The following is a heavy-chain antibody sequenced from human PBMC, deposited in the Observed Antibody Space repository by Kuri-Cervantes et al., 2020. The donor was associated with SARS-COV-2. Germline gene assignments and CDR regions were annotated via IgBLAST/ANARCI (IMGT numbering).Heavy chain of an antibody. CDR3: AKDAGIAAAGTRYYYYYYMDV. J-gene: IGHJ6*03. CDR2: IRYDGSNK. CDR1: GFTFSSYG. Sequence: GGSLRLSCAASGFTFSSYGMHWVRLAPGKGLEWVAFIRYDGSNKYYADSVKGRFTISRDNSKNTLYLQMNSLRAEDTAVYYCAKDAGIAAAGTRYYYYYYMDVWGKGTTVTVSS. D-gene: IGHD6-13*01. V-gene: IGHV3-30*02.